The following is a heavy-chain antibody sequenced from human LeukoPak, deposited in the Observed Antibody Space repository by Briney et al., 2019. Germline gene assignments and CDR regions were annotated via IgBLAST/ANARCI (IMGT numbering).Heavy chain of an antibody. Sequence: SGPALVKPTQTLTLTCTFSGFSLSTSGMRVSWIRQPPGKALEWLARIDWDDDKFYSTSLKTRLTISKDTSKNQVVLTMTIMDPVDTATYYCARTYRSSGYAFDIWGQGTMVTVSS. CDR2: IDWDDDK. CDR1: GFSLSTSGMR. J-gene: IGHJ3*02. D-gene: IGHD3-22*01. CDR3: ARTYRSSGYAFDI. V-gene: IGHV2-70*04.